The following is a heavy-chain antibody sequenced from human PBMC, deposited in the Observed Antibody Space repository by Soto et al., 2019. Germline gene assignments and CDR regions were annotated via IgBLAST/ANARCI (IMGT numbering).Heavy chain of an antibody. J-gene: IGHJ6*02. CDR2: ISTFNGNT. D-gene: IGHD4-4*01. V-gene: IGHV1-18*01. CDR1: GYTFTSYG. CDR3: ARDLFFSNYASYYYYGMDV. Sequence: ASVKVSCKASGYTFTSYGISWVRQAPGQGLEWMGWISTFNGNTNYAQKFQGRVTMTRDTSISTAYMELSRLRSDDTAVYYCARDLFFSNYASYYYYGMDVWGQGTTVTVSS.